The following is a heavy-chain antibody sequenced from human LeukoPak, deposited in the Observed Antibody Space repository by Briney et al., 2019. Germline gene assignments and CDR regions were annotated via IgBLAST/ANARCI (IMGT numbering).Heavy chain of an antibody. CDR1: GFPVRSNY. V-gene: IGHV3-53*01. CDR3: AGGQARAFDI. Sequence: GSLRLSCVASGFPVRSNYISLVRQAPGKGVEWVSVIHSGGSTYYADSVKGRFTISRDNSKNTLYLQMNSLRAEDTAVYYCAGGQARAFDIWGQGTMVTVSS. J-gene: IGHJ3*02. CDR2: IHSGGST.